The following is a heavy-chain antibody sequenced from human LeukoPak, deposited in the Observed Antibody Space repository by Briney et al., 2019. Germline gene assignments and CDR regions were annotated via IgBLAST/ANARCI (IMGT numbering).Heavy chain of an antibody. D-gene: IGHD4-17*01. Sequence: PSETLSLTCAVYGGSFSGYYWSWIRQPPGKGLEWIGEINHSGSTNYNPSLKSRVTTSVDTSKNQFSLKLSSVTAADTAVYYCARPELDYGDFGYWGQGTLVTVSS. CDR3: ARPELDYGDFGY. CDR1: GGSFSGYY. J-gene: IGHJ4*02. V-gene: IGHV4-34*01. CDR2: INHSGST.